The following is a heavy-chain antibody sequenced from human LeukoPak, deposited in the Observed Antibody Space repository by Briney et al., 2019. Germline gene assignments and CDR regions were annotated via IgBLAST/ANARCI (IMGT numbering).Heavy chain of an antibody. J-gene: IGHJ6*03. CDR1: GGSISSYY. V-gene: IGHV4-4*07. D-gene: IGHD3-3*01. CDR2: IYTSGST. CDR3: AREMGYDLWSANGYYYMDV. Sequence: SETLSLTXTVSGGSISSYYWSWIRQPAGKGLEWIWRIYTSGSTNYTPSLKSRVTMSVDTSKNKCSLKLSSVTAADTAVYYCAREMGYDLWSANGYYYMDVWGKGTTVTVSS.